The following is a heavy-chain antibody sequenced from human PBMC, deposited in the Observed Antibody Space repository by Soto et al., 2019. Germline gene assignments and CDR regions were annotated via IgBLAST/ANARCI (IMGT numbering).Heavy chain of an antibody. V-gene: IGHV4-59*08. J-gene: IGHJ4*02. Sequence: QVQLQESGPGLVKPSETLSLTCTVSGGSISSYYWSWIRQPPGKGLEWIGYIYYSGSTNYNPSLKSRVTISVDTSKNQFSLKLSSVTAADTAVYYCARHAVAAAGTVFDYWGQGTLVTVSS. CDR2: IYYSGST. CDR3: ARHAVAAAGTVFDY. D-gene: IGHD6-13*01. CDR1: GGSISSYY.